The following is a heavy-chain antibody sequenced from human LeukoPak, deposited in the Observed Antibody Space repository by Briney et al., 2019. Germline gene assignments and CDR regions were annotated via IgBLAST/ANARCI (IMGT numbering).Heavy chain of an antibody. CDR1: GGSISSYY. V-gene: IGHV4-59*01. CDR3: ARDRAIDYGGNSVNWFDP. J-gene: IGHJ5*02. Sequence: PSETLSLTCTVSGGSISSYYWSWIRQPPGKGLEWIGYIYYSGSTNYNPSLTSRVTISVDTSKNQFSLKLSSVTAADTAVYYCARDRAIDYGGNSVNWFDPWGQGTLVTVSS. D-gene: IGHD4-23*01. CDR2: IYYSGST.